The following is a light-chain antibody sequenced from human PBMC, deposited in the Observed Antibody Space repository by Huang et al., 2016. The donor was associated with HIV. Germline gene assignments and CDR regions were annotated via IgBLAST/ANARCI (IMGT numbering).Light chain of an antibody. V-gene: IGKV4-1*01. CDR2: WAS. CDR3: QQYYSSPFT. CDR1: QPILHESDSMKD. J-gene: IGKJ3*01. Sequence: DIVMTQSPDSLAVSLGERATINCKSSQPILHESDSMKDLALYQQKPGQPPKLLIHWASIRKAGGPDRFIGSGSGTDFTLTSSSLQAEDVAVYYCQQYYSSPFTFGPGTNVDI.